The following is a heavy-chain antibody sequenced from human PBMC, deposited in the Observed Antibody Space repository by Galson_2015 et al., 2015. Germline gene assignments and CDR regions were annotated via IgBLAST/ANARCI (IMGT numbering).Heavy chain of an antibody. CDR1: GYTFTSYG. D-gene: IGHD3-22*01. J-gene: IGHJ4*02. CDR2: ISGNNGNT. CDR3: ARDYYDSSGYYRRYYFDY. Sequence: SVKVSCKASGYTFTSYGISWVRQAPGQGLEWMGWISGNNGNTNYAQKLQGRVTMTTDTSTSTAYMELRSLRSDDTAVYYCARDYYDSSGYYRRYYFDYWGQGTLVTV. V-gene: IGHV1-18*01.